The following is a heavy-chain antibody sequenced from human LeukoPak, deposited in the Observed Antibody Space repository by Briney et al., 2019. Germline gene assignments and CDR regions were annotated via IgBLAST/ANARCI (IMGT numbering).Heavy chain of an antibody. J-gene: IGHJ5*02. CDR2: IYYSGST. D-gene: IGHD1-1*01. Sequence: SETLPLTCTVSGGSISSSSYYWGWIRQPPGKGLEWIGSIYYSGSTNYNPSLKSRVTISVDTSKNPFSLKLSAVTAAAPAGFYLAGTNWGFDPWGQGTLVTVSS. V-gene: IGHV4-39*07. CDR1: GGSISSSSYY. CDR3: AGTNWGFDP.